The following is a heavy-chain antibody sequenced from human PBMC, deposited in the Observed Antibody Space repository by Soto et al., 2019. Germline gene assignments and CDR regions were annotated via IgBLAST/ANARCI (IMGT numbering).Heavy chain of an antibody. J-gene: IGHJ5*02. D-gene: IGHD6-19*01. CDR1: SDSISSSRYY. V-gene: IGHV4-39*01. CDR3: ARRLIAGIAVGEDWFDP. Sequence: SETLSLTCTVSSDSISSSRYYWGWIRQSPGMGLEWIGSVYYIGSTYYNPSLESRVTMSADTSKNQFSLKLTSVTAADTAVYYCARRLIAGIAVGEDWFDPWGQGTLVTVSS. CDR2: VYYIGST.